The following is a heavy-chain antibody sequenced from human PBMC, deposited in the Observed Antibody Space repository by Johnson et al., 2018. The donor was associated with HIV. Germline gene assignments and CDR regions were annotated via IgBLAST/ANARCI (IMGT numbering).Heavy chain of an antibody. Sequence: VESGGGVVQPGGSLRLFCAASGFTFSSYWMSWVRQAPGKGLEWVANIKQDGSEKYYVDSVKGRFTISRDNAKNSLYLQMNSLRAEDTAVYYCAKDEALGWELDPDAFDIWGQGTMVTVSS. CDR1: GFTFSSYW. CDR3: AKDEALGWELDPDAFDI. D-gene: IGHD1-26*01. J-gene: IGHJ3*02. V-gene: IGHV3-7*01. CDR2: IKQDGSEK.